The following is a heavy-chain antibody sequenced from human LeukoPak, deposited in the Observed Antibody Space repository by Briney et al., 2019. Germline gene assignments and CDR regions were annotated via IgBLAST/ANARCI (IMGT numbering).Heavy chain of an antibody. D-gene: IGHD3-3*01. Sequence: ASVKVSCKASGYTFTGYYMRWVRQAPGQGLEWMGWINPNSGGTNYAQKLQGRVTMTTDTSTSTAYMELRSLRSDDTAVYYCARDLGPYYDFWSGYPMTNWGQGTLVTVSS. CDR3: ARDLGPYYDFWSGYPMTN. J-gene: IGHJ4*02. CDR2: INPNSGGT. V-gene: IGHV1-2*02. CDR1: GYTFTGYY.